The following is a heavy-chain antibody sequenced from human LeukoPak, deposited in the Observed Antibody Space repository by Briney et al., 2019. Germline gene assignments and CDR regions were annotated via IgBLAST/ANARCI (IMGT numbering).Heavy chain of an antibody. CDR1: ADSFSSHY. CDR3: ARDLVTVTKGFDI. V-gene: IGHV4-59*11. CDR2: ISYIGST. J-gene: IGHJ3*02. D-gene: IGHD4-17*01. Sequence: SETLSLTCAVSADSFSSHYWTWIRQPPGKGLEWIGYISYIGSTNYNPSLKSRVTISIDTSKNQFSLELSSVTAADTAVYYCARDLVTVTKGFDIWGQGTRVSVSS.